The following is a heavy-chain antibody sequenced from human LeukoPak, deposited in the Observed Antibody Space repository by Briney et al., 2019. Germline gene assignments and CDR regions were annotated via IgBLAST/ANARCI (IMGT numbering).Heavy chain of an antibody. CDR1: GFTFSSYA. Sequence: GGSLRLSCAASGFTFSSYAMSWVRQAPGKGLEWVSAISGSGGSTYYADSVKGRFTISRDNSKNTLYLQMNSLRAEDTAVYYCAKKNAGYYDSSGYRYGYWGQGTLVTVSS. D-gene: IGHD3-22*01. V-gene: IGHV3-23*01. CDR2: ISGSGGST. J-gene: IGHJ4*02. CDR3: AKKNAGYYDSSGYRYGY.